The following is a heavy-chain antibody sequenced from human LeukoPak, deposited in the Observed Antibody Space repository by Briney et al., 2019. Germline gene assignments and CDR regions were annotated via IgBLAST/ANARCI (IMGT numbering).Heavy chain of an antibody. CDR2: IYYSGNT. D-gene: IGHD2-15*01. Sequence: PSETLSLTCSVSGGSINTYYWNWIRQPPGKGLEWIGYIYYSGNTSYNPSLKSRATISVDTSKNQFSLKLSSVTAADTAVYYCAGFGYCPGGSCFPFDPWGQGTLVTVSS. CDR1: GGSINTYY. J-gene: IGHJ5*02. V-gene: IGHV4-59*01. CDR3: AGFGYCPGGSCFPFDP.